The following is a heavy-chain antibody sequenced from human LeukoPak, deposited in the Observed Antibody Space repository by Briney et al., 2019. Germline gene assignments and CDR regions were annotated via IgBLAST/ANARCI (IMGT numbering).Heavy chain of an antibody. Sequence: GGSLRLSCAASGFTFSSYGKHWVRQAPGKGLEWVAFVRSDGNRKNYADSVKGRFTVPRDNPKNTLHMEMNSLRAEDTAVYYCAKDDPFFHYWGQGTLVTVSS. CDR1: GFTFSSYG. CDR3: AKDDPFFHY. V-gene: IGHV3-30*02. J-gene: IGHJ4*02. CDR2: VRSDGNRK.